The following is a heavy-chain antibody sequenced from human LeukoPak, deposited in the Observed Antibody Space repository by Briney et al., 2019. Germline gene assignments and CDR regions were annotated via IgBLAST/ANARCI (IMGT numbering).Heavy chain of an antibody. V-gene: IGHV3-15*01. Sequence: GGSLRLSCEASGFSFTNAWMNWVRLAPGKGLEWVGRLKSRVDGGAADYAAPVKGRFTISRDDSKDTLYLQMNSLKNEDTGIYYCAYVRPNDYYYYYMDVWGKGTTVTVAS. D-gene: IGHD2-21*01. CDR2: LKSRVDGGAA. J-gene: IGHJ6*03. CDR1: GFSFTNAW. CDR3: AYVRPNDYYYYYMDV.